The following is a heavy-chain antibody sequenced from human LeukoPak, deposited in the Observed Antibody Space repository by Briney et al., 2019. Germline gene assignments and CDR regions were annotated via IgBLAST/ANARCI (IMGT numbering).Heavy chain of an antibody. CDR2: IYYSGST. J-gene: IGHJ3*02. CDR3: ARLGIHIAAFDI. CDR1: GFTFNDYA. Sequence: GSLRLSCAASGFTFNDYAMTWVRHAPGKGLEWIESIYYSGSTYYNPSLKSRVTISVDTSKNQFSLKLSSVTAADTAVYYCARLGIHIAAFDIWGQGTMVTVSS. D-gene: IGHD2-21*01. V-gene: IGHV4-38-2*01.